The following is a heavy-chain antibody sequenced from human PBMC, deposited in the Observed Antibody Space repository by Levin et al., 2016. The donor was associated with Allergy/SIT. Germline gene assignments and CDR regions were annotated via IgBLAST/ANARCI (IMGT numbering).Heavy chain of an antibody. J-gene: IGHJ4*02. Sequence: WIRQPPGKGLEWIGYIYYSGSTYYNPSLKSRVTISVDTSKNQFSLKLSSVTAADTAVYYCARTGAAASYIDYWGQGTLVTVSS. CDR2: IYYSGST. CDR3: ARTGAAASYIDY. D-gene: IGHD2-15*01. V-gene: IGHV4-31*02.